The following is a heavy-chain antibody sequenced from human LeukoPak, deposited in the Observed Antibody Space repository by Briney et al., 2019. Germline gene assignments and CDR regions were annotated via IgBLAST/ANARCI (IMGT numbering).Heavy chain of an antibody. CDR3: ARPGQLGDLYYGLDV. J-gene: IGHJ6*02. Sequence: PSETLSLTCAVYGGSFSGYYWSWIRQPPGKGLEWIGEINHSGSTNYNPSLKSRVTISVDTSKNQFSLKLSSVTAADTAVYYCARPGQLGDLYYGLDVWGQGTTVTVSS. CDR2: INHSGST. CDR1: GGSFSGYY. V-gene: IGHV4-34*01. D-gene: IGHD7-27*01.